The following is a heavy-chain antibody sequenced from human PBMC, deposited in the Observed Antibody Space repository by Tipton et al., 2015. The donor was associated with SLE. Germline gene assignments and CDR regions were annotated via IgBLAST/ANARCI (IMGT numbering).Heavy chain of an antibody. V-gene: IGHV4-61*08. CDR3: ARDRPDYYFDY. Sequence: TLSLTCTVSGGSISSGDYYWSWIRQPPGKGLEWIGYIYYSGNTKYNPSLKSRVTISVDTSKNQFSLKLSSVTAADTAVYYCARDRPDYYFDYWGQGILVTVSS. CDR2: IYYSGNT. CDR1: GGSISSGDYY. D-gene: IGHD1-14*01. J-gene: IGHJ4*02.